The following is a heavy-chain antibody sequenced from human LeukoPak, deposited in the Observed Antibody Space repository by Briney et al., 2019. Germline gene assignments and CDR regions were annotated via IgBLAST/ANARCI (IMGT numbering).Heavy chain of an antibody. J-gene: IGHJ5*02. Sequence: SEALSLTCAVYGGSFSCYYWSWIRQPPGKGLEWIGDVNHSGSTNYNPSLKSRVTISVDTSKNRFSLKLSSVTAADKAVYHCARVLSIVVVPGATFWFDPWGQGTLVTVSS. D-gene: IGHD2-2*01. CDR1: GGSFSCYY. CDR2: VNHSGST. V-gene: IGHV4-34*01. CDR3: ARVLSIVVVPGATFWFDP.